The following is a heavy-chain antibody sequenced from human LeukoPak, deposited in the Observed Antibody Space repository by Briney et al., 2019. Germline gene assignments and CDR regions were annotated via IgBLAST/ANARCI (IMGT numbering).Heavy chain of an antibody. CDR2: IYSSGST. V-gene: IGHV4-59*01. Sequence: SEALSLTCTVSGGSISSYYWSWIRQPPGKGLEWIGYIYSSGSTNYNPSLKSRITISVDTSKNQFSLKLSSVTAADTAVYYCARFAYCGGHCWYYFDYWGQGSLVTVSS. D-gene: IGHD2-21*02. CDR1: GGSISSYY. J-gene: IGHJ4*02. CDR3: ARFAYCGGHCWYYFDY.